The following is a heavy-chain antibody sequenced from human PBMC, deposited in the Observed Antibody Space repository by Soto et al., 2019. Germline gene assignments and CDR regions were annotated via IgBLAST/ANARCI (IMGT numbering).Heavy chain of an antibody. V-gene: IGHV3-11*01. D-gene: IGHD4-4*01. J-gene: IGHJ6*03. CDR3: ARAHSKTYYYYYYMDV. CDR2: ISSSGSTI. Sequence: QVQLVESGGGLVKPGGSLRLSCAASGFTFSDYYMSWIRQAPGKGLEWVSYISSSGSTIYYADSVKGRFTISRDNAKNSLFLQKNSMLADDTTVDYCARAHSKTYYYYYYMDVWGKGTTVTVSS. CDR1: GFTFSDYY.